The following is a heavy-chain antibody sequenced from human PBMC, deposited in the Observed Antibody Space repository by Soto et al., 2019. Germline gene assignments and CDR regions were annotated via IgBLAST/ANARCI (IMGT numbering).Heavy chain of an antibody. CDR3: TRENPGIAL. V-gene: IGHV4-4*02. J-gene: IGHJ1*01. CDR1: GGSISSTNW. Sequence: QVQLQESGPGLVKPSGTLSLTCAVSGGSISSTNWWSWVRQPPGKGLEWIGEIFHSGSTNYNPSLQSRFTMSVGKSKNQLSLKLSSVTAADTAVYYCTRENPGIALWGQGTLVTVSS. D-gene: IGHD6-13*01. CDR2: IFHSGST.